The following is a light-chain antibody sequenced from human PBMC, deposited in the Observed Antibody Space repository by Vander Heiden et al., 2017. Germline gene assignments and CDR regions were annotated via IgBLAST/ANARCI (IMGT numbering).Light chain of an antibody. V-gene: IGLV3-9*01. CDR1: NLGRKN. Sequence: SYELTQPLSVSVALGQTARITGGGNNLGRKNVHWYQQKPGQAPVLVIYRDSNRPSGIPERFSGSNSGNTATLTISRAQAGDEADYYCQVWDSSTARVFGGGTKLTVL. CDR2: RDS. CDR3: QVWDSSTARV. J-gene: IGLJ3*02.